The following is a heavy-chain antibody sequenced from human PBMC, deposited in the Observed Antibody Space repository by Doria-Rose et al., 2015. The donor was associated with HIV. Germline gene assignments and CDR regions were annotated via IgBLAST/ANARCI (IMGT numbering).Heavy chain of an antibody. CDR1: GVSLSSPGMG. CDR2: IFSDDER. J-gene: IGHJ4*02. D-gene: IGHD6-13*01. Sequence: QITLKESGPVLVKPTETLTLTCTVSGVSLSSPGMGVSWIRQPPGKALEWLANIFSDDERSYKTPLKSRLTISTGTSKSQVVLTMTDMDPVDTATYYCARIKSSRWYHKYYFDFWGQGTMLTVPA. V-gene: IGHV2-26*01. CDR3: ARIKSSRWYHKYYFDF.